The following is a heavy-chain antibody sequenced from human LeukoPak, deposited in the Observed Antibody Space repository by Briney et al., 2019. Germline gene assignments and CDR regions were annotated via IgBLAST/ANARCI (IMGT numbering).Heavy chain of an antibody. D-gene: IGHD6-13*01. V-gene: IGHV4-39*07. J-gene: IGHJ5*02. CDR3: ARAHIAAAGNWFDP. Sequence: SETLSLTCTVSGGSISSSSYYWGWIRQPPGKGLEWIGSIYYSGSTYYNPSLKSRVTISVDTSKNQFSLKLSSVTAADTAVYYCARAHIAAAGNWFDPWGQGTLVTVSS. CDR2: IYYSGST. CDR1: GGSISSSSYY.